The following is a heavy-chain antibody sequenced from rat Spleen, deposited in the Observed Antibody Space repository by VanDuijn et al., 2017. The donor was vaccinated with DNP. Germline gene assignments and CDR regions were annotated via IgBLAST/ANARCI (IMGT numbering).Heavy chain of an antibody. Sequence: EVQLVESGGGLVQPGRSLKLSCAASGFTFSNYFMAWVRQAPTKGLEWVASITTAGGNTYYPDSVKGRFTISRDNAKNTLYLQMNSLRSEDTATYYCARGGLYYFDYWGQGAMVTVSS. J-gene: IGHJ2*01. CDR1: GFTFSNYF. CDR2: ITTAGGNT. V-gene: IGHV5-25*01. CDR3: ARGGLYYFDY.